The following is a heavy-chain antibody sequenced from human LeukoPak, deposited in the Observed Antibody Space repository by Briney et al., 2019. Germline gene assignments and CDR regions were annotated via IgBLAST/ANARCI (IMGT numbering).Heavy chain of an antibody. CDR3: ARGFQPITMIVVTKRGYFDY. CDR1: GGSISSSSYY. CDR2: IYYSGST. D-gene: IGHD3-22*01. J-gene: IGHJ4*02. Sequence: PSETLSLTCTVSGGSISSSSYYWGWIRQPPGKGLEWIGSIYYSGSTYYNPSLKSRVTISVDTSKNQFSLKLSSVTAADTAVYYCARGFQPITMIVVTKRGYFDYWGQGTLVTVSS. V-gene: IGHV4-39*07.